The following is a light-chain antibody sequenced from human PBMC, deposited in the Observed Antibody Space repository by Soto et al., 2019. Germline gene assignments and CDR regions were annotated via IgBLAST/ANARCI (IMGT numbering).Light chain of an antibody. J-gene: IGKJ5*01. CDR3: QQYNNWPPIT. V-gene: IGKV3D-15*01. Sequence: IVMTQSPATLSLPPGERATLSCRASQSVSSNVAWYQQIPGQTPRLLIYGASTRATGIPDRFSGDGSVTHFTLTISSLQSEDFAVYYCQQYNNWPPITFGQGTRLEIK. CDR1: QSVSSN. CDR2: GAS.